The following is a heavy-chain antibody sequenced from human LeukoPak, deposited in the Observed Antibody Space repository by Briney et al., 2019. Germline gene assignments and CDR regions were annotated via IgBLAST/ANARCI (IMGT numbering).Heavy chain of an antibody. V-gene: IGHV3-30*18. CDR1: GFTFSSYG. CDR3: AKDRYGSGSYYYYGMDV. D-gene: IGHD3-10*01. J-gene: IGHJ6*04. Sequence: GRSLRLSCAASGFTFSSYGMHWVHQAPGKGLEWVAVISYDGSNKYYADSVKGRFTISRDNSKNTLYLQMNSLRAEDTAVYYCAKDRYGSGSYYYYGMDVWGKGTTVTVSS. CDR2: ISYDGSNK.